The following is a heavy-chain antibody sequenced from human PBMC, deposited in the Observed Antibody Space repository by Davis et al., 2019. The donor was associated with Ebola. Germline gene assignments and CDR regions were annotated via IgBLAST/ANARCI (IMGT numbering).Heavy chain of an antibody. CDR3: ATPGGEWLLLGDQYYFDY. Sequence: GESLKISCAASGFILSTYGMHWVRQGPGKGLEWVAFISYDGSNRYQADSVKGRFTISRDTSKNTLYLQMNSLRAEETAVYYCATPGGEWLLLGDQYYFDYWGQGTLVTVSS. CDR2: ISYDGSNR. CDR1: GFILSTYG. J-gene: IGHJ4*02. V-gene: IGHV3-30*03. D-gene: IGHD3-3*01.